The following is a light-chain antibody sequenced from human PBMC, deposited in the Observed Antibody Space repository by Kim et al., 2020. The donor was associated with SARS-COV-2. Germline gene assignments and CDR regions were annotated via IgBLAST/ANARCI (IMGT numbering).Light chain of an antibody. Sequence: PGDRDALSCRASQSVGSSLAWYQQRPGQAPRVLIYDASHSATGIPARFSGSGSGTDFTLTISSLEPEDFAVYYCHQGSNWPRLTFGGGTQVDIK. J-gene: IGKJ4*01. CDR3: HQGSNWPRLT. CDR2: DAS. V-gene: IGKV3-11*01. CDR1: QSVGSS.